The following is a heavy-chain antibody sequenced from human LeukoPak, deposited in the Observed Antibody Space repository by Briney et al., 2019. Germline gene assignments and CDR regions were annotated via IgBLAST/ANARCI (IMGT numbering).Heavy chain of an antibody. Sequence: SETLSLTCTVSGSSISSYHWTWIRQPAGKGLEWIGRLSASGSTNFNPSLKSRVTISVDKSKKQFSLKVSSVTAADTAVYYCARHADGAAQFDPWGQGTLVTVSS. V-gene: IGHV4-4*07. CDR3: ARHADGAAQFDP. CDR2: LSASGST. J-gene: IGHJ5*02. D-gene: IGHD6-13*01. CDR1: GSSISSYH.